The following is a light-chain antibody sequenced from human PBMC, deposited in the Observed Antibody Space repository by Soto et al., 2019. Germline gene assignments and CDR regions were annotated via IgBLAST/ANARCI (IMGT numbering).Light chain of an antibody. J-gene: IGKJ1*01. Sequence: EIVLTQSPGTLSLSPGERATLSCWASQSLSSNYLAWYQQKPGQTPRLLIYGASSRATDIPDRFSGSGSGTDFTLTISRLEPEDFAVYYCQHHGTSPPWTFGQGTKVEIK. CDR1: QSLSSNY. CDR2: GAS. V-gene: IGKV3-20*01. CDR3: QHHGTSPPWT.